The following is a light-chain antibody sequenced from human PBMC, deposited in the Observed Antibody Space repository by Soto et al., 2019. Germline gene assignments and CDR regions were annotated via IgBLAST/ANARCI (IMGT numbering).Light chain of an antibody. CDR2: GAS. V-gene: IGKV3-20*01. CDR3: QQYGSSPT. CDR1: QTISSSS. Sequence: IVLTQSPCTLSLSPGERATLSCRASQTISSSSLAWYQQKPGQAPRLLIYGASSRATGIPDRFSGSGSGTDFTLTISRLEPEDFVVYYCQQYGSSPTFGQGTKVDIK. J-gene: IGKJ1*01.